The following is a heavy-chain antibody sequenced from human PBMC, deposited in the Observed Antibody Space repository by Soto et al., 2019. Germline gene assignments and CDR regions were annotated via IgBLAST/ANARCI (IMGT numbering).Heavy chain of an antibody. D-gene: IGHD2-8*02. J-gene: IGHJ4*02. CDR2: FSLSGTT. CDR3: ARGMTPPGAPAWYYFDS. CDR1: GASITGSSY. Sequence: QVQLQESGPGLMKPSETLSLTCTVSGASITGSSYWSWIRQPAGKGLEWIGRFSLSGTTNYNPSPRSRSPMSADGSKNQFPLRPAFCTAADTAFYYCARGMTPPGAPAWYYFDSWGQGTLVTVSS. V-gene: IGHV4-4*07.